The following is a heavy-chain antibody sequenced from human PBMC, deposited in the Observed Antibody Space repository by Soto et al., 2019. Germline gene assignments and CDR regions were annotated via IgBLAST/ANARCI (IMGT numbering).Heavy chain of an antibody. CDR3: ATLPAGYSSSHLNSYYYGMDV. J-gene: IGHJ6*02. CDR2: IIPIFGTA. V-gene: IGHV1-69*13. Sequence: ASVKVSCKASGGTFSSYAISWVRQAPGQGLEWMGGIIPIFGTANYAQKFQGRVTITADESTSTAYMELSSLRSEDTAVYYCATLPAGYSSSHLNSYYYGMDVWGQGTTVTVSS. D-gene: IGHD6-6*01. CDR1: GGTFSSYA.